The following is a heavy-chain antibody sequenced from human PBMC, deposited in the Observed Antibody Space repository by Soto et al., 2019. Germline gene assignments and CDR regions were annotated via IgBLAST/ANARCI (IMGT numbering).Heavy chain of an antibody. D-gene: IGHD4-17*01. CDR1: GYTFTSYY. CDR3: ARDSQTTIHDAFDI. Sequence: GASVKVSCKASGYTFTSYYMHWVRQAPGQGLEWMGWISAYNGNTNYAQKLQGRVTMTTDTSTSTAYMELRSLRSDDTAVYYCARDSQTTIHDAFDIWGQGTMVTVSS. V-gene: IGHV1-18*04. CDR2: ISAYNGNT. J-gene: IGHJ3*02.